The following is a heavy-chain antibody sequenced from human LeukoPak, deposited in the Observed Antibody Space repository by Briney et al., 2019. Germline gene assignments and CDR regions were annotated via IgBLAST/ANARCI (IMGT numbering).Heavy chain of an antibody. Sequence: GGSLRLSCAASGFTVNNYAMSWVRQGPGKGLEWVSTISGSGDNTYYADSVRDRFTVSRDNSKNTLYLQMNSLRADDTAVYYCARALSQELIRYSQDWGQGTLVSVSS. CDR3: ARALSQELIRYSQD. V-gene: IGHV3-23*01. CDR2: ISGSGDNT. CDR1: GFTVNNYA. J-gene: IGHJ1*01. D-gene: IGHD2-15*01.